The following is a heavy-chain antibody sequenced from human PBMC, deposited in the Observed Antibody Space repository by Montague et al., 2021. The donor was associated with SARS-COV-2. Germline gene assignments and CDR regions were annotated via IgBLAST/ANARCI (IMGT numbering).Heavy chain of an antibody. J-gene: IGHJ6*02. V-gene: IGHV4-34*01. D-gene: IGHD4-17*01. CDR3: ARGRTVTTFYYYYYYGMDV. Sequence: SETLSLTCAVYGGSFSGYYWSWIRQPPGKGLEWIGEINHSGSTNYNPSLKSRVTISVDTSKNRFSLKLSSVTAADTAVYYCARGRTVTTFYYYYYYGMDVWGQGTTVNVSS. CDR2: INHSGST. CDR1: GGSFSGYY.